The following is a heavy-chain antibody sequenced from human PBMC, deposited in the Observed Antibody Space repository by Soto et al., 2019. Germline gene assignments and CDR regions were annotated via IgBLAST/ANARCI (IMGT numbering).Heavy chain of an antibody. V-gene: IGHV3-33*01. CDR3: ARDEGCSSTSCYLLRLGVNYYMDV. D-gene: IGHD2-2*01. CDR2: IWYDGSNK. J-gene: IGHJ6*03. CDR1: GFTFSSYG. Sequence: GGSLRLSCAASGFTFSSYGMHWVRQAPGKGLEWVAVIWYDGSNKYYADSVKGRFTISRDNSKNTLYLQMNSLRAEDTAVYYCARDEGCSSTSCYLLRLGVNYYMDVWGKGTTVTVSS.